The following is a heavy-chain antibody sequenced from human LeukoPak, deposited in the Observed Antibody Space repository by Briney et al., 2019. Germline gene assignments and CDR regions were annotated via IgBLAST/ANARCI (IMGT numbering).Heavy chain of an antibody. CDR1: GGSISSGSYY. CDR3: ARSSGYDSGWFDP. Sequence: SQTLSLTCTVSGGSISSGSYYWSWIRQPAGKGLEWIGRIYTSGSTNYNPSLKCRVTISVDTSKNQFSLKLSSVTAADTAVYYCARSSGYDSGWFDPWGQGTLVTVSS. V-gene: IGHV4-61*02. J-gene: IGHJ5*02. CDR2: IYTSGST. D-gene: IGHD5-12*01.